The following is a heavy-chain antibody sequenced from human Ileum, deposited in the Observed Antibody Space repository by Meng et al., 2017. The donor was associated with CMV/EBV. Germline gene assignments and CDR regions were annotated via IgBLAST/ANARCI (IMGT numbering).Heavy chain of an antibody. J-gene: IGHJ4*02. V-gene: IGHV3-48*03. CDR1: GFTFSSYE. CDR2: INAGGRTI. Sequence: GGSLRLSCVASGFTFSSYEFNWVRQAPGKGLEWLSHINAGGRTIYYADSVKGRFTISRDDAKSSLYLQMSSLRADDTAVYYCARELPASWEPFAYWGQGTLVTVSS. CDR3: ARELPASWEPFAY. D-gene: IGHD1-26*01.